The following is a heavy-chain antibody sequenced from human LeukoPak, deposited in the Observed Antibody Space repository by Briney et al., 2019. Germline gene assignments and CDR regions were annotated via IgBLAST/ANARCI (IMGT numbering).Heavy chain of an antibody. V-gene: IGHV1-8*03. CDR3: ARGHSSWTLYYYYYMDV. J-gene: IGHJ6*03. D-gene: IGHD6-13*01. CDR1: GYTFTSYD. Sequence: ASVKVSCKASGYTFTSYDINWVRQATGQGLEWMGWMNPNSGSTGYAQKFQGRVTITRNTSISTAYMELSSLRSEDTAVYYCARGHSSWTLYYYYYMDVWGKGTTVTVSS. CDR2: MNPNSGST.